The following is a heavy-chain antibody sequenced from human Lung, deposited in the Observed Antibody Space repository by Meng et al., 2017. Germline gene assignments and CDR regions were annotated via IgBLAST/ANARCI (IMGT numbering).Heavy chain of an antibody. D-gene: IGHD4-11*01. CDR3: ARGPTTMAHDFNY. CDR2: INHSGST. Sequence: QAQLQQWGAGWLRPSETLSLTCVVSGGYFSDYYWSWIRQPPGKGLEWIGEINHSGSTNYNPSLESRATISVDTSQNNLSLKLSSVTAADSAVYYCARGPTTMAHDFNYWGQGTLVTVSS. CDR1: GGYFSDYY. J-gene: IGHJ4*02. V-gene: IGHV4-34*01.